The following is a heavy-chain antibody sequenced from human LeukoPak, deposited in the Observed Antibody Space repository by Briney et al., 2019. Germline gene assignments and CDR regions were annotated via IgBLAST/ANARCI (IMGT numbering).Heavy chain of an antibody. CDR3: AQYRRAWSFDY. CDR1: GYTFSSYA. D-gene: IGHD6-19*01. J-gene: IGHJ4*02. Sequence: PGGSLILSCAASGYTFSSYALTWVRQAPGKGLEWVSAISGNGGSTNYADSVKGRFTISRDNPKNTLYLQVNSLRAEDTAVYYCAQYRRAWSFDYWGQGRLVTVSS. V-gene: IGHV3-23*01. CDR2: ISGNGGST.